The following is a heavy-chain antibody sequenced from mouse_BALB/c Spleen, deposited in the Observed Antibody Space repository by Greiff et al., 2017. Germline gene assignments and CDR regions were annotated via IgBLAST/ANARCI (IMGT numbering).Heavy chain of an antibody. CDR1: GFTFSSYT. D-gene: IGHD2-3*01. CDR3: TRKDGYYGRVYAMDY. J-gene: IGHJ4*01. V-gene: IGHV5-6-4*01. Sequence: DVMLVESGGGLVKPGGSLKLSCAASGFTFSSYTMSWVRQTPEKRLEWVATISSGGSYTYYPDSVKGRFTISRDNAKNTLYLQMSSLKSEDTAMYYWTRKDGYYGRVYAMDYWGQGTSVTVAA. CDR2: ISSGGSYT.